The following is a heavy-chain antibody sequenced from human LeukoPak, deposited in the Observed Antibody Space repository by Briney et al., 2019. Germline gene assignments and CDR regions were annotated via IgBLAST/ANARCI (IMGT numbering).Heavy chain of an antibody. J-gene: IGHJ4*02. D-gene: IGHD4-17*01. V-gene: IGHV3-23*01. CDR2: ISDVGWT. CDR1: ALPPSNYA. CDR3: AKECDYGNTSHMPCY. Sequence: GGSLRLSCAASALPPSNYAMSWVRQAPGKGLEWVSSISDVGWTAYTDSVKGRFFISRETATNTLYLQMNGLRVEDTAVYYCAKECDYGNTSHMPCYWGQGTLVTVSS.